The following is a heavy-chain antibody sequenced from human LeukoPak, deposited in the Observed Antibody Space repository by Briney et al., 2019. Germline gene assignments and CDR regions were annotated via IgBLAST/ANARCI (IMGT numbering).Heavy chain of an antibody. CDR1: GYTFTDYY. CDR3: ARGGLSRKQWLVRCYFDY. J-gene: IGHJ4*02. D-gene: IGHD6-19*01. V-gene: IGHV1-2*02. CDR2: INPNSGGT. Sequence: ASVKVSCKASGYTFTDYYMHWVRQAPGQGLEWMEWINPNSGGTNYAQKFQGRVTMTRDTSISTAYMELSRLRSDDTAVYYCARGGLSRKQWLVRCYFDYWGQGTLVTVSS.